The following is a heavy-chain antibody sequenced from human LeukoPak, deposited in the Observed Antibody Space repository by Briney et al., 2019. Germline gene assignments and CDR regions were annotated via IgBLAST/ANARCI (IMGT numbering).Heavy chain of an antibody. Sequence: PGGSLRLSCAASGFTFSSYSMNWVRQAPGKGLEWVSSISSSSSYIYYADSVKGRFTISRDNAKSSLYLQMNSLRAEDTAVYYCARVRRGDYLYYFDYWGQGTLVTVSS. V-gene: IGHV3-21*01. CDR1: GFTFSSYS. J-gene: IGHJ4*02. CDR2: ISSSSSYI. D-gene: IGHD4-17*01. CDR3: ARVRRGDYLYYFDY.